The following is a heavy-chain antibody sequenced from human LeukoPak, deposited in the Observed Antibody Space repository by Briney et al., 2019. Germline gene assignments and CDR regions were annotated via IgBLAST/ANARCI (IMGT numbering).Heavy chain of an antibody. Sequence: GGSLRLSCAASGFTFSSYSMNWVRQAPGKGLEWVSSISSSSSYIYYADSVKGRFTISRDNAKNSLYLQMNSLRAEDTAVYYCARDQYYDILTGYRYYYYYMDVWGKGTTVTISS. J-gene: IGHJ6*03. CDR2: ISSSSSYI. CDR3: ARDQYYDILTGYRYYYYYMDV. V-gene: IGHV3-21*01. D-gene: IGHD3-9*01. CDR1: GFTFSSYS.